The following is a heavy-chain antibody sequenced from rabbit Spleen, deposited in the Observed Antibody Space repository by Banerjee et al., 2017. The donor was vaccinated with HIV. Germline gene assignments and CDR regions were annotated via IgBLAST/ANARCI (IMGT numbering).Heavy chain of an antibody. CDR2: IYSESATDT. V-gene: IGHV1S45*01. CDR3: GRGYGWYNLISRLDL. J-gene: IGHJ6*01. CDR1: GFTFSGYW. Sequence: QEQLEESGGGLVKPGGSLTLTCKASGFTFSGYWMCWVRQAPGKGLEWIACIYSESATDTRYASWAKGRFTISKTSSTTVTLQMTGLTAADTATYFCGRGYGWYNLISRLDLWGQGTLVTVS. D-gene: IGHD6-1*01.